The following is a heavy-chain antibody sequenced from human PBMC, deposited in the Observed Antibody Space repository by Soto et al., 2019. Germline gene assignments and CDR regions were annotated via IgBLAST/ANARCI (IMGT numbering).Heavy chain of an antibody. CDR1: GGTFSSYA. J-gene: IGHJ4*02. CDR3: ARELSYDNWNPGPFDY. D-gene: IGHD1-20*01. CDR2: IIPIFGTA. Sequence: SVKVSCKASGGTFSSYAISWVRQAPGQGLEWMGGIIPIFGTANYAQKFQGRVTITADESTSTAYMELSSLRSEDTAVYYCARELSYDNWNPGPFDYWGQGTLVTVSS. V-gene: IGHV1-69*13.